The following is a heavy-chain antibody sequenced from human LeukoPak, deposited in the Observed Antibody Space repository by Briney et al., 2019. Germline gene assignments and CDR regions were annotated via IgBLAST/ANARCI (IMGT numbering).Heavy chain of an antibody. J-gene: IGHJ6*04. D-gene: IGHD3-10*02. CDR2: ISDSGTTI. V-gene: IGHV3-48*03. CDR3: AELGITMIGGV. Sequence: GGSLRLSCAASGFTFSSYEMNWVRQAPGKGLEWVSYISDSGTTIYYADSVKGRFTISRDNAKNSLYLQMNSLRAEDTAVYYCAELGITMIGGVWGKGTTVTISS. CDR1: GFTFSSYE.